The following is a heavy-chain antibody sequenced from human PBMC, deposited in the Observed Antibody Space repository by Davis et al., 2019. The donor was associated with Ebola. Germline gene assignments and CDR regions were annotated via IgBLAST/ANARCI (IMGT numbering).Heavy chain of an antibody. V-gene: IGHV3-7*03. Sequence: PGGSLRLSCGGSGFPFSRQWMSWVRQAPGKGLEWVAHIKWDGSETDYGDSVKGRFTIFRDNAKNSLYLQMNSLRADDTAVYYCTTWPGSSWFDYWGQGTLVTVSS. CDR1: GFPFSRQW. D-gene: IGHD2-15*01. CDR2: IKWDGSET. J-gene: IGHJ4*02. CDR3: TTWPGSSWFDY.